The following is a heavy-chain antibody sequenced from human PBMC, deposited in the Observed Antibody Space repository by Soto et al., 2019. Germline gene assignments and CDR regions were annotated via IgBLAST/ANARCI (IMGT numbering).Heavy chain of an antibody. J-gene: IGHJ6*02. V-gene: IGHV1-69*11. D-gene: IGHD3-16*02. CDR2: IVPSLDTT. Sequence: SVKVSCKASGGTFSSSGFSWVRQAPGQGLEWVGMIVPSLDTTNYAQKFQARVTITADEVTSTAYMELRSLRSEDTAVYYCARWPQPRYTADPYAVDVWGQGTRVTVSS. CDR1: GGTFSSSG. CDR3: ARWPQPRYTADPYAVDV.